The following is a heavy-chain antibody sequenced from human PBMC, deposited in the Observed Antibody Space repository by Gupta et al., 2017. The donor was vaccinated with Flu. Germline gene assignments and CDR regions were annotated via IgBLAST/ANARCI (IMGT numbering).Heavy chain of an antibody. V-gene: IGHV2-26*01. Sequence: LSDARMGVNWIRQPPGKALEWLAHISSNDEESYSTSLRNRLTISKDTSNSQVVLTLTNMDPVDTATYYCARTYYDTSGYLYNWFDPWGQGTLVTVSS. CDR2: ISSNDEE. CDR3: ARTYYDTSGYLYNWFDP. CDR1: LSDARMG. D-gene: IGHD3-22*01. J-gene: IGHJ5*02.